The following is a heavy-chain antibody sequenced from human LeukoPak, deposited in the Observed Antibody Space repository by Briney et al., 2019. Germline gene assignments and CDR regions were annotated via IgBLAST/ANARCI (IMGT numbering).Heavy chain of an antibody. Sequence: GESLKISCKTSGYTFTGYYMHWVRQAPGQGLEWMGWINPNSGVTNYAQKFQVRITMTRDTSITTAYVELSRLTSDDTAVYYCAPSNWRDFYFDYWGQGTLVTVSS. D-gene: IGHD3-3*01. V-gene: IGHV1-2*02. CDR2: INPNSGVT. CDR3: APSNWRDFYFDY. CDR1: GYTFTGYY. J-gene: IGHJ4*02.